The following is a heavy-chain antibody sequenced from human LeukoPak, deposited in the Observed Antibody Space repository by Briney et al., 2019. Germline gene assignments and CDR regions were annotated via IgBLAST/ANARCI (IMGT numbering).Heavy chain of an antibody. CDR3: ARGKELAAPDP. CDR2: IYYSGCT. CDR1: GGSISSGDYY. J-gene: IGHJ5*02. Sequence: SQTLSLTCTVSGGSISSGDYYWSWLRQPPGKGLEWIGYIYYSGCTYYNPSLKSRVTISVDTSKNQFSLKLSSVTAADTAVYYCARGKELAAPDPWGQGTLVTVSS. V-gene: IGHV4-30-4*01. D-gene: IGHD6-6*01.